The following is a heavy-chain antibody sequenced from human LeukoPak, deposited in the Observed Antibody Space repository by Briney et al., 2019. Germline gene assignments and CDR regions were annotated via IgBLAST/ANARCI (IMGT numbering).Heavy chain of an antibody. Sequence: LAGGSLRLSGAASGFTFSYYNMIWVRQAPGKGLELVSYISSSSRPIYYADSVKGRFTISRDNAKNSLYLQMNSLRDEDTAVYYCARDNFGASRGMDVWGQGTTVTVSS. V-gene: IGHV3-48*02. CDR2: ISSSSRPI. CDR1: GFTFSYYN. J-gene: IGHJ6*02. CDR3: ARDNFGASRGMDV. D-gene: IGHD3-16*01.